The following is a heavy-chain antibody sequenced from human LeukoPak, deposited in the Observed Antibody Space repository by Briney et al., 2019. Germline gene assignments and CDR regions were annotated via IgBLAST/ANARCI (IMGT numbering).Heavy chain of an antibody. V-gene: IGHV1-18*01. CDR3: ARVVGIVVVPAAPGVGPFDY. Sequence: ASVKVSCKASGYTFTSYGISWVRQAPGQGLEWMGWISAYNGNTNYAQKLQGRVTMTTDTSTSTAYMELRSLRSDDTAVYYCARVVGIVVVPAAPGVGPFDYWGQGTLATVSS. CDR2: ISAYNGNT. D-gene: IGHD2-2*01. CDR1: GYTFTSYG. J-gene: IGHJ4*02.